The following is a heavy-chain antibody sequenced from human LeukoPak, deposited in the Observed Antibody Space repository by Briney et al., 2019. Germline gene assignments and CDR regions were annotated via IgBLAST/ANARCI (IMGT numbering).Heavy chain of an antibody. CDR1: GFTFSNAW. V-gene: IGHV3-15*01. J-gene: IGHJ4*02. Sequence: AGGSLRLSCAASGFTFSNAWMSWVRQAPGKGLEWVGRIKSKTDGGTTDYAAPVKGRFTISRDDSENTLYLQMNSLKTEDTAVYYCTSLLWFGESYYFDYWGQGTLVTVSS. CDR3: TSLLWFGESYYFDY. CDR2: IKSKTDGGTT. D-gene: IGHD3-10*01.